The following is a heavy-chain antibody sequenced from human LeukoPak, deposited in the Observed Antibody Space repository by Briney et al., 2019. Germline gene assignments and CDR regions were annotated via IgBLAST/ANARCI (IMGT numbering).Heavy chain of an antibody. Sequence: SETLSLTCTVSGGSTSSYYWSWIRQPPGKGLEWIGYIHYSGSTNYNPSLKSRVTISVDTSKNLFSLRLTSVTAADTAVYYCARHSQHSRDLGSARNLDYWGQGTLVTVSS. CDR1: GGSTSSYY. J-gene: IGHJ4*02. V-gene: IGHV4-59*08. D-gene: IGHD7-27*01. CDR2: IHYSGST. CDR3: ARHSQHSRDLGSARNLDY.